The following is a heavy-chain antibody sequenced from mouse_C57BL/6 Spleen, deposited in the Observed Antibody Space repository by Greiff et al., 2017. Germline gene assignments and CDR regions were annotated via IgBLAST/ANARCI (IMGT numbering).Heavy chain of an antibody. Sequence: EVQLQQSGPELVKPGASVKMSCKASGYTFTDYNMHWVKQSHGKSLEWIGYINPNNGGTSYNQKFKGKATLTVNKSSSTAYMELRSLTSEDSAVYYCASGWLLRDWYFDVWGTGTTVTVSS. V-gene: IGHV1-22*01. J-gene: IGHJ1*03. CDR2: INPNNGGT. D-gene: IGHD2-3*01. CDR3: ASGWLLRDWYFDV. CDR1: GYTFTDYN.